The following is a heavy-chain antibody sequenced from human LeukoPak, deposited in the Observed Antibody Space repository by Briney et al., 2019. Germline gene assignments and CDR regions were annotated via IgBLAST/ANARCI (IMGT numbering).Heavy chain of an antibody. V-gene: IGHV4-34*01. J-gene: IGHJ6*03. CDR3: AGSGYSYGIFSYYYYYMDV. CDR2: INHSGST. D-gene: IGHD5-18*01. CDR1: GGSFSGYY. Sequence: PSETLSLTCAVYGGSFSGYYWSWIRQPPGKGLEWIGEINHSGSTNYNPSLKSRVTISVDTSKNQFSLKLSSVTAADTAVYYCAGSGYSYGIFSYYYYYMDVWGKGTTVTISS.